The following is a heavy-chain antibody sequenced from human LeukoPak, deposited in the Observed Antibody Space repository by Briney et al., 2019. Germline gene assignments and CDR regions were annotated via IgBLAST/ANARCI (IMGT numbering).Heavy chain of an antibody. CDR3: AGGGDTAMDY. J-gene: IGHJ4*02. V-gene: IGHV4-59*08. D-gene: IGHD5-18*01. Sequence: PSETLSLTCTVSGGSISSYCWSWIRQPPGKGLEWIGYIYYSGSTNYNPSLKSRVTISVDTSKNQFSLKLSSVTAADTAVYYCAGGGDTAMDYWGQGTLVTVSS. CDR2: IYYSGST. CDR1: GGSISSYC.